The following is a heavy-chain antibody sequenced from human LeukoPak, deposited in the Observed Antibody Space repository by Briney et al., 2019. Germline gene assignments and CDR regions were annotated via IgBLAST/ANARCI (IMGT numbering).Heavy chain of an antibody. Sequence: PSETLSLTCTLSGDSISHYYWSWIRQSPGKGLEWIGYVYYSGSTNYNPFLKSRVTVSVDTSRNQFFLKLSSVTAADTAVYYCARGGSRYYTAYNFDYWGQGTQVTVSS. V-gene: IGHV4-59*01. CDR2: VYYSGST. J-gene: IGHJ4*02. CDR1: GDSISHYY. CDR3: ARGGSRYYTAYNFDY. D-gene: IGHD3-3*01.